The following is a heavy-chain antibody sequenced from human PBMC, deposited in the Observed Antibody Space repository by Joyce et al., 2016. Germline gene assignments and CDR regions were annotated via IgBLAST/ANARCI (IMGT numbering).Heavy chain of an antibody. CDR3: ARDRYGTGDFDF. D-gene: IGHD7-27*01. Sequence: QVKLVQVGAEVKKPGAAVKVSCKAPGYTFTNLDINGVRQAPGQGLEWLGWMTPNSGNTGYAQNFQGRVTMTTDTSISTAYLELSSLRSEDTAVYFCARDRYGTGDFDFWGQGTPVTVSS. CDR2: MTPNSGNT. CDR1: GYTFTNLD. J-gene: IGHJ4*02. V-gene: IGHV1-8*01.